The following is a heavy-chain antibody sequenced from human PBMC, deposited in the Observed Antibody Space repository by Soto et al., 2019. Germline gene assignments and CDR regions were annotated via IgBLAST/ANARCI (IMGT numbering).Heavy chain of an antibody. CDR2: MNPGSGKT. D-gene: IGHD6-13*01. J-gene: IGHJ5*02. V-gene: IGHV1-8*02. CDR1: GYTFINFD. CDR3: ARMASAGTLNWFDP. Sequence: GSSVKVSCKASGYTFINFDISWVRQAAGQGLEWLGWMNPGSGKTGYASKFQGRVAMTRDASTGTSHLELRSLPSDDTAVYYCARMASAGTLNWFDPWGQGTLVNVSA.